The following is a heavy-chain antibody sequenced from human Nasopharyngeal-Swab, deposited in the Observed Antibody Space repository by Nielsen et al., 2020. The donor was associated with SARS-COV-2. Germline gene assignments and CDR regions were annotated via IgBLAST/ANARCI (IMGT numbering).Heavy chain of an antibody. V-gene: IGHV3-30*03. CDR2: ISSDGSDK. D-gene: IGHD1-26*01. Sequence: GESLKISCVASRFTFSRWPMHWVRQAPGKGLEWVTVISSDGSDKQYVDSVKGRFTISRDNSKNTLYLQVKSLRADDTGVYYCARDMVLLPYSGSYPDAFDIWGQGTTVTVSS. CDR3: ARDMVLLPYSGSYPDAFDI. J-gene: IGHJ3*02. CDR1: RFTFSRWP.